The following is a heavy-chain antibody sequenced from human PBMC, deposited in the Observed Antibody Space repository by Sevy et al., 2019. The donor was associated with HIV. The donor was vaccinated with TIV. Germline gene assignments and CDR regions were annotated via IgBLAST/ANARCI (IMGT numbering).Heavy chain of an antibody. J-gene: IGHJ3*01. Sequence: GGSLRLSCAASGFPFSDAWMNWVRQVPGKGLEWVGLIKNENEGGTTDYAAPVKGRSIISRDDSKNTLYLQMSSLKTXXTAIYYCTTDWGTGXTWXXXXXLWGXGXMVTVSS. CDR3: TTDWGTGXTWXXXXXL. CDR1: GFPFSDAW. CDR2: IKNENEGGTT. D-gene: IGHD1-7*01. V-gene: IGHV3-15*01.